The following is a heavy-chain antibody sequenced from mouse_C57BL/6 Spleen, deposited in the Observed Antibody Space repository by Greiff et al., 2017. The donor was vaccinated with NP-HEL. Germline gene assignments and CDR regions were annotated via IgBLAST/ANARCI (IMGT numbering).Heavy chain of an antibody. Sequence: EVHLVESGGGLVKPGGSLKLSCAASGFTFSSYTMSWVRQTPEKRLEWVATISGGGGNTYYPDSVKGRFTISRDNAKNTLYLQMSSLRSEDTALYYCARQGMVTGAMDYWGQGTSVTVSS. J-gene: IGHJ4*01. CDR2: ISGGGGNT. CDR1: GFTFSSYT. V-gene: IGHV5-9*01. CDR3: ARQGMVTGAMDY. D-gene: IGHD2-2*01.